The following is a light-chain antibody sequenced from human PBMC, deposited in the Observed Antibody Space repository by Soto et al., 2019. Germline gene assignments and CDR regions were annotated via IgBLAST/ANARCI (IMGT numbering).Light chain of an antibody. CDR3: QQYNSYPVT. CDR2: DAS. CDR1: QNINSW. V-gene: IGKV1-5*01. J-gene: IGKJ1*01. Sequence: DIQMTQSPSTLSASFGDRATLTCRASQNINSWLDWYQQKPGQAPNLLIYDASNLESGVPSRVSGIESLTEFTLTISSLQPDDFATFYCQQYNSYPVTFGKGPRWRS.